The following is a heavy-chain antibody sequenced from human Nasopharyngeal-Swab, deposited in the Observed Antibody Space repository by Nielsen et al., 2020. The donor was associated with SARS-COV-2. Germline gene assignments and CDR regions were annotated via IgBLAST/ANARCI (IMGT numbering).Heavy chain of an antibody. V-gene: IGHV4-31*03. CDR3: ARVHYDYVWGSYRSFYGWFDP. J-gene: IGHJ5*02. CDR2: IYYSGST. CDR1: GCSITSGGYY. Sequence: SETLSLTCTVSGCSITSGGYYWSWIRQHPGKGLEWIGYIYYSGSTYYNPSLKSRVTISVDTSKNQFSLKLSSVTAEDTAVYYCARVHYDYVWGSYRSFYGWFDPWGQGTLVTVSS. D-gene: IGHD3-16*02.